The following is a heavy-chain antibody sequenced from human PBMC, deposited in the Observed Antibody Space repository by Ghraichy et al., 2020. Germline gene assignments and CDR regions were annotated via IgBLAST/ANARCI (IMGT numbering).Heavy chain of an antibody. CDR3: ARGLPGGLDV. V-gene: IGHV3-33*01. CDR1: GITFSNSY. D-gene: IGHD2-15*01. CDR2: IWPDGSKR. J-gene: IGHJ6*02. Sequence: GGSLRLSCAASGITFSNSYLHWVRRGPGKGLEWVALIWPDGSKRYNVDFVEGRLTISRDNSENTLYLQMNNLRVEDTAVYYCARGLPGGLDVWGQGNTVTVSS.